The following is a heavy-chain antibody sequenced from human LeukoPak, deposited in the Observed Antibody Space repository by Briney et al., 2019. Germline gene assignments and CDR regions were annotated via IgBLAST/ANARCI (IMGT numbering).Heavy chain of an antibody. Sequence: SETLSLTCAVSGGSISSSNWWSWVRQPPGKGLEWIGEIYHSGSTNYNPSLKSRVTISVDKSKNQFSLKLSSVTAADTAVYYCARANDSSGYYFSLFDYWGQGTLVTVSS. D-gene: IGHD3-22*01. CDR3: ARANDSSGYYFSLFDY. CDR1: GGSISSSNW. V-gene: IGHV4-4*02. CDR2: IYHSGST. J-gene: IGHJ4*02.